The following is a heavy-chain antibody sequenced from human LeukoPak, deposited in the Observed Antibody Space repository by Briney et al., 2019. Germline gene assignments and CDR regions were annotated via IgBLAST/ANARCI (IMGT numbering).Heavy chain of an antibody. J-gene: IGHJ4*02. CDR1: GGSISIYY. V-gene: IGHV4-59*08. CDR2: IYYSGST. D-gene: IGHD5-24*01. CDR3: ARHEGSRDGYRWDY. Sequence: SETLSLTCTVSGGSISIYYWSWIRQPPGKGLEWIGYIYYSGSTNYSPSLKSRVTISVDTSKNQFSLKLSSVTAADTAVYYCARHEGSRDGYRWDYWGQGTLVTVSS.